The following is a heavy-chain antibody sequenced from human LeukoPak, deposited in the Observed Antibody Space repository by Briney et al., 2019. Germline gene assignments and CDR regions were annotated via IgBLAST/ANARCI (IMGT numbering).Heavy chain of an antibody. Sequence: SETLSLTCAVSGGSISSGGYSWSWIRQPPGKGLEWIGYIYHSGSTYYNPSLKSRVTISVDRSKNQFSLKLSSVTAADTAVYYCARVGDGYTAEHWGQGTLVTVSS. V-gene: IGHV4-30-2*01. CDR1: GGSISSGGYS. CDR3: ARVGDGYTAEH. CDR2: IYHSGST. D-gene: IGHD5-24*01. J-gene: IGHJ4*02.